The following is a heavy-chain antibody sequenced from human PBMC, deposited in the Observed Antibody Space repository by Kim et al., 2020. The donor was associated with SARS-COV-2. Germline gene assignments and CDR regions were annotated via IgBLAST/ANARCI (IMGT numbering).Heavy chain of an antibody. V-gene: IGHV4-31*03. CDR3: ARVVGGDYEALFDY. CDR1: GGSISSGGYY. J-gene: IGHJ4*02. CDR2: IYYSGST. D-gene: IGHD4-17*01. Sequence: SETLSLTCTVSGGSISSGGYYWSWIRQHPGKGLEWIGYIYYSGSTYYNPSLKSRVTISVDTSKNQFSLKLSSVTAADTAVYYCARVVGGDYEALFDYWGQGTLVTVSS.